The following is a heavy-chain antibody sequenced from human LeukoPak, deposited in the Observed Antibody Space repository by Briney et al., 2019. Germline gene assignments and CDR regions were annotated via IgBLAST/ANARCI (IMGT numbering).Heavy chain of an antibody. CDR2: ISGSGGST. V-gene: IGHV3-23*01. Sequence: GGSLRLSCAASGFTFRNYWMGWVRQAPGKGLEWVAGISGSGGSTNYADSVKGRFTISRDNPKNTLYLQMNILRAEDTAVYFCAKRGVVIRVILVGFHKEAYYFDSWGQGALVTVSS. CDR3: AKRGVVIRVILVGFHKEAYYFDS. CDR1: GFTFRNYW. D-gene: IGHD3-22*01. J-gene: IGHJ4*02.